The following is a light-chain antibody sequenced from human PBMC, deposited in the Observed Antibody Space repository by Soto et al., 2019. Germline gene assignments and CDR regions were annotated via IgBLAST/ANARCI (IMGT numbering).Light chain of an antibody. CDR2: GNS. Sequence: QSALTQPPSVSGAPGQRVTISCTGGSSNIGAGYDVHWYQQLPGAAPKLLIYGNSNRPSGVPDRFSGSKSGTSASLAITGLQAEDEADYYCQSYDSTLSGWGVFGGGTKLTVL. CDR1: SSNIGAGYD. CDR3: QSYDSTLSGWGV. V-gene: IGLV1-40*01. J-gene: IGLJ2*01.